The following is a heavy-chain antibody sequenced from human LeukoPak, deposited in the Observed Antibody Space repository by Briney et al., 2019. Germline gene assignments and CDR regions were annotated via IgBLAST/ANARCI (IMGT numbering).Heavy chain of an antibody. Sequence: PGGSLRLSCAASGFTFSDCYMSWIRQAPGKGLEWVSYISSSGSTIYYADFVKGRFTISRDNAKNSLYLQMNSLRAEDTAVYYCARDAAYYDFWSGYAYYYYYMDVWGKGTTVTVSS. CDR2: ISSSGSTI. CDR1: GFTFSDCY. D-gene: IGHD3-3*01. J-gene: IGHJ6*03. V-gene: IGHV3-11*01. CDR3: ARDAAYYDFWSGYAYYYYYMDV.